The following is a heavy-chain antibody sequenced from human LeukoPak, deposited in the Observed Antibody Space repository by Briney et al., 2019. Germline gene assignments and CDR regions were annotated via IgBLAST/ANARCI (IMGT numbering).Heavy chain of an antibody. CDR3: ARALYNSGWYPDYFDS. CDR1: GFTFSSYS. J-gene: IGHJ4*02. V-gene: IGHV3-21*01. Sequence: PGGSLRLSCAASGFTFSSYSMNWVRQAPGKGLEWVSSISSSSSYIYYADSVKGRFTISRDNAKNSLFLQMSGLRAEDTAMYYCARALYNSGWYPDYFDSWGQGTLVTVSS. D-gene: IGHD6-13*01. CDR2: ISSSSSYI.